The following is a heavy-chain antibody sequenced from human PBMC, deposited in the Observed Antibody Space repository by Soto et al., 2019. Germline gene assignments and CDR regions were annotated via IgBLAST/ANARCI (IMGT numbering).Heavy chain of an antibody. J-gene: IGHJ5*02. D-gene: IGHD6-13*01. Sequence: PSETLPLTCTVSGGSISSGDYYWSWIRQPPGKGLEWIGYIYYSGSTYYNPSLKSRVTISVDTSKNQFSLKLSSVTAADTAVYYCARDFSPGIAAAGTDPNWFDPWGQGTLVTVSS. CDR3: ARDFSPGIAAAGTDPNWFDP. V-gene: IGHV4-30-4*01. CDR2: IYYSGST. CDR1: GGSISSGDYY.